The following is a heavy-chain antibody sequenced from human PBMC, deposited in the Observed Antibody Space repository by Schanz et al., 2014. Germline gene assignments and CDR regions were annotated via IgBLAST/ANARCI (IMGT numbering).Heavy chain of an antibody. CDR3: ARDFHGYGPHLDY. Sequence: VQLAESGGGLVQPGGSLRLSCVASGFTFSSYDVFWVRQAPGKGLEWVAIIWHDGSKKYYADSVKGRFTVSRDNSKNTLYLQLNSLRAEDTAVYYCARDFHGYGPHLDYWGQGSLVTVSS. J-gene: IGHJ4*02. D-gene: IGHD5-12*01. CDR2: IWHDGSKK. V-gene: IGHV3-30*02. CDR1: GFTFSSYD.